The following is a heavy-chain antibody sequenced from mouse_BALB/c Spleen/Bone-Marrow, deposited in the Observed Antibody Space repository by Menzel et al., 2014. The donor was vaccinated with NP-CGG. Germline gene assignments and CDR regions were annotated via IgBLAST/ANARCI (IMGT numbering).Heavy chain of an antibody. CDR2: INPYNGAT. D-gene: IGHD2-1*01. Sequence: VQLQQSGPELVKPGASVKISCKASGYSFTAYYIHWVKQSHVKSLEWIGRINPYNGATSYNQNFKDNASLTVDKSSSTAYMELHSLTSEDSAVYYCARKGNYGWFAYWGQGTLVTVSA. J-gene: IGHJ3*01. V-gene: IGHV1-26*01. CDR1: GYSFTAYY. CDR3: ARKGNYGWFAY.